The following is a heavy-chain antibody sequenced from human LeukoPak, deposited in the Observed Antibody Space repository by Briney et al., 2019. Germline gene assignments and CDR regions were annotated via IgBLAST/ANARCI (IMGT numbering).Heavy chain of an antibody. CDR3: ARDLADSGSYYRDYFDY. CDR1: GGTFSSYA. V-gene: IGHV1-2*02. CDR2: INPNSGGT. Sequence: ASVKVSCKASGGTFSSYAISWVRQAPGQGLEWMGWINPNSGGTNYAQKFQGRVTMTRDTSISTAYMELSRLRSDDTAVYYCARDLADSGSYYRDYFDYWGQGTPVTVSS. D-gene: IGHD1-26*01. J-gene: IGHJ4*02.